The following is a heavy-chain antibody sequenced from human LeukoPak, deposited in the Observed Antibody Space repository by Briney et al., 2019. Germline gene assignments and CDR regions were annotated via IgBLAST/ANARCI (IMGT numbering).Heavy chain of an antibody. Sequence: QAGGSLRLSCSASGFTFKKYAMHWVRHAPGKGLEYVSAINSNGGRTYYADSVKGRFTISRDNSKNTLFLQMSSLRVEDTAVYYCVKDLYYDNSGYYSGAFDYWGQGTLVTVSS. CDR3: VKDLYYDNSGYYSGAFDY. CDR1: GFTFKKYA. CDR2: INSNGGRT. V-gene: IGHV3-64D*06. D-gene: IGHD3-22*01. J-gene: IGHJ4*02.